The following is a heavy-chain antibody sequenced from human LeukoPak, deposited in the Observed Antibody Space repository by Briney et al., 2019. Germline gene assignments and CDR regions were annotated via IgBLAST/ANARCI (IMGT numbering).Heavy chain of an antibody. Sequence: SETLSLTCTVSGGSISSYYWGWTRQSPGKGLEWIGSIYYSGSTYYNPSLNSRVTISVDTSKNQFSLKLSSVTAADTAVYYCARVKGGWYENAFDYWGQGTLVTVSS. CDR3: ARVKGGWYENAFDY. J-gene: IGHJ4*02. D-gene: IGHD6-19*01. CDR2: IYYSGST. CDR1: GGSISSYY. V-gene: IGHV4-39*07.